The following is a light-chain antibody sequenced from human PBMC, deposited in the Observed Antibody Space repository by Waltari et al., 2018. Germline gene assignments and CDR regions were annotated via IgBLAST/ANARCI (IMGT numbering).Light chain of an antibody. CDR1: QDIATD. CDR3: LQDYSYPRT. V-gene: IGKV1-6*01. J-gene: IGKJ1*01. CDR2: VAS. Sequence: AIQMTQSPSSLSASVGDRVTITCRASQDIATDLGWYQKKPGKPPKLLIYVASRLQSGVPSRFSGSGSGTDFSLTINSLQPEDFATYYCLQDYSYPRTFGQGTKVEVK.